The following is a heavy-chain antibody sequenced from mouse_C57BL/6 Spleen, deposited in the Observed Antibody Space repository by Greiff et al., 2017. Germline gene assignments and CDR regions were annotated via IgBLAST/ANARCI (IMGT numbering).Heavy chain of an antibody. CDR2: ISSGGSYT. D-gene: IGHD2-4*01. Sequence: EVKVVESGGDLVKPGGSLKLSCAASGFTFSSYGMSWVRQTPDKRLECVATISSGGSYTYYPDSVKGRFTISRDNAKNTLYLQMSSLKSEDTAMYYCARNGDYDWFAYWGQGTLVTVSA. CDR3: ARNGDYDWFAY. V-gene: IGHV5-6*01. J-gene: IGHJ3*01. CDR1: GFTFSSYG.